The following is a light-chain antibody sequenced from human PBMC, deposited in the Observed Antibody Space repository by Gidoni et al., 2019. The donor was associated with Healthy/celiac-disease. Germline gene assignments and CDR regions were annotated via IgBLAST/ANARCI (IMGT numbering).Light chain of an antibody. J-gene: IGKJ4*01. Sequence: DIQMTQSPSSLSASVGDRVTITCRASQGISIYLAWYQQKPGKVPKLLIYAASTLQSGVPSRFSGSGSGTDFTLTISSLQPDDVATYYCQTYNSAPPTFGGGTKVEIK. CDR2: AAS. CDR1: QGISIY. V-gene: IGKV1-27*01. CDR3: QTYNSAPPT.